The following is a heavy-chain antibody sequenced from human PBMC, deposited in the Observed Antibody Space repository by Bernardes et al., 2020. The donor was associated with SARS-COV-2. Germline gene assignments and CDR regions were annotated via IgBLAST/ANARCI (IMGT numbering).Heavy chain of an antibody. V-gene: IGHV1-18*01. Sequence: APVKVACKASGYTFTSYGISWVRQAPGQGLEWMGWISAYNGYTYYAQKLQGRVTMTTDTSTSTAYMELRSLRSDDTAVYYCARDPRSGSYYLKTGNWFDPWGQGTLVTVSS. D-gene: IGHD3-10*01. CDR2: ISAYNGYT. J-gene: IGHJ5*02. CDR3: ARDPRSGSYYLKTGNWFDP. CDR1: GYTFTSYG.